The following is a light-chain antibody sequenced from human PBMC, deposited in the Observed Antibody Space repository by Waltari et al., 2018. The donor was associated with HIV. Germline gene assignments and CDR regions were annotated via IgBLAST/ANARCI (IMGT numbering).Light chain of an antibody. CDR1: SGYSNYR. V-gene: IGLV9-49*03. J-gene: IGLJ2*01. Sequence: QPVLTQPPSASASLGASVTLTCTLSSGYSNYRVDWYQQRPGKGPRFLMRGGTGGIGGPKGDGIPDRFSGLGSGLNRYLTIKNILEEDESDYHCGTDHGSGTNFIVVFGGGTKLTVL. CDR2: GGTGGIGG. CDR3: GTDHGSGTNFIVV.